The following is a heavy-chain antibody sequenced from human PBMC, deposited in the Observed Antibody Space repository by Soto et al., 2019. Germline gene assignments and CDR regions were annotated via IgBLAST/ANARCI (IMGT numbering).Heavy chain of an antibody. Sequence: EVQLLESGGGLTQPGGSLRLSCAASGFIFSDYAMYWVRQAPGKGLEWVSVISGGGSNTFYADSVKGRFTISRDNSKNTLLLQMNSLGAEDTAVYYCAKDSNKYSSSLRGRYFDYWGQGIGVTVSS. CDR3: AKDSNKYSSSLRGRYFDY. V-gene: IGHV3-23*01. J-gene: IGHJ4*02. CDR1: GFIFSDYA. D-gene: IGHD4-4*01. CDR2: ISGGGSNT.